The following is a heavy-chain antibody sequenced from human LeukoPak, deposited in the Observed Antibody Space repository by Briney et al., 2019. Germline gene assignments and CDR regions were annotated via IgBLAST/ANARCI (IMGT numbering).Heavy chain of an antibody. CDR2: IYSGGNT. CDR3: ARDPYLSSGYN. V-gene: IGHV3-53*01. D-gene: IGHD3-22*01. CDR1: GFAVSSNY. Sequence: SGGSLRLSCAGSGFAVSSNYMSWVRQAPGKGPEWVSGIYSGGNTFYADSVKGRFTISRDISNNILYLQMNSLRAEDTAVYYCARDPYLSSGYNWGQGTLVIVSS. J-gene: IGHJ4*02.